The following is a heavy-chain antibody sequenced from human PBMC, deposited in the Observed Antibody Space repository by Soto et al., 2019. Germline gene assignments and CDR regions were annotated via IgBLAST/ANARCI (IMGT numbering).Heavy chain of an antibody. CDR2: ISSSGSTI. CDR3: AREAVVVVPRYYMDG. Sequence: GGSLRLSCAASGFTFSDYYMSWIRQAPGKGLEWVSYISSSGSTIYYADSVKGRFTISRDNAKNSLYLQMNSLRAEDTAVYYCAREAVVVVPRYYMDGWGKGTTVTVSS. CDR1: GFTFSDYY. J-gene: IGHJ6*03. D-gene: IGHD2-2*01. V-gene: IGHV3-11*01.